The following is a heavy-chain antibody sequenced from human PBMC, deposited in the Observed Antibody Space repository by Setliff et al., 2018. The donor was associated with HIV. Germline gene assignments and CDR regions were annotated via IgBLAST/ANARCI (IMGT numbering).Heavy chain of an antibody. CDR1: GDSTSSFY. CDR2: IYASGRT. J-gene: IGHJ3*02. Sequence: SETLSLTCPVSGDSTSSFYWSWIRQPPGKGLEWIGYIYASGRTNYNPSLKSRVTISLDTSKNHFSLKLSSVTAADTAVYYCARLGGEGEDGWALEAFDIWGQGTMVTVSS. D-gene: IGHD3-10*01. V-gene: IGHV4-4*09. CDR3: ARLGGEGEDGWALEAFDI.